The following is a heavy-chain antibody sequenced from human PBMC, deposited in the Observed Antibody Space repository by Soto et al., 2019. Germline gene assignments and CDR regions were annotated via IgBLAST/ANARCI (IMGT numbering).Heavy chain of an antibody. CDR1: GFTFSGYQ. J-gene: IGHJ3*02. Sequence: PGGSLRLSCAASGFTFSGYQMNWVRQGPGKGLEWVSYISSTGNTIYYADSVKGRFTISRDNAKNSLYLQMRSLSAGDTALYYCARSLGVHDAFDIWGQETMVTVSS. V-gene: IGHV3-48*03. D-gene: IGHD3-3*01. CDR2: ISSTGNTI. CDR3: ARSLGVHDAFDI.